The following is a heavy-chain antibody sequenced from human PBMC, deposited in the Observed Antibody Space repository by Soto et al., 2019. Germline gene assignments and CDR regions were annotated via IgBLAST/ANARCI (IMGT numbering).Heavy chain of an antibody. V-gene: IGHV1-69*13. CDR1: GGTFSSYA. J-gene: IGHJ6*02. D-gene: IGHD2-2*01. CDR3: ARYCSSTSCYGWDYYYGMDV. Sequence: SVKVSCKAAGGTFSSYAISWVRQAPGQGLEWMGGIIPIFGTANYAQKFQGRVTITADESTSTAYMELSSLRSEDTAVYYCARYCSSTSCYGWDYYYGMDVWGQGTTVTVSS. CDR2: IIPIFGTA.